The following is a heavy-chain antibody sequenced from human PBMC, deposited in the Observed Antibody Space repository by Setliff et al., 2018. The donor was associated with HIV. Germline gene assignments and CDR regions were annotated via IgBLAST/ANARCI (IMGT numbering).Heavy chain of an antibody. V-gene: IGHV3-48*03. CDR1: GFPFSSYE. J-gene: IGHJ4*02. CDR3: ARGKIVVVPAAMRPFDY. D-gene: IGHD2-2*01. Sequence: GGSLRLSCAASGFPFSSYEMNWVRQAPGKGLEWVSYISSSGSTIYYADSVKGRFTISRDNAKNTLYLQMNSLRAEDTAAYYCARGKIVVVPAAMRPFDYWGQGTLVTVSS. CDR2: ISSSGSTI.